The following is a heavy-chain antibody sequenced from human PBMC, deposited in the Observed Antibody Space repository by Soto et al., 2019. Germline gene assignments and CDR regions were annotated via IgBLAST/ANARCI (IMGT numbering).Heavy chain of an antibody. CDR3: SNGPYYDTVTGYYDSD. V-gene: IGHV3-23*01. CDR2: IVASGSST. D-gene: IGHD3-9*01. J-gene: IGHJ4*02. CDR1: GFTFASYA. Sequence: EVQLLESGGRLIRPGGSLRLSCRASGFTFASYAMSWVRQAPGKGLEWVSAIVASGSSTYYADSVRGRFTISRDNSKNTRYLQLNSLRAEDTAVYYCSNGPYYDTVTGYYDSDWGQGTLVTVSS.